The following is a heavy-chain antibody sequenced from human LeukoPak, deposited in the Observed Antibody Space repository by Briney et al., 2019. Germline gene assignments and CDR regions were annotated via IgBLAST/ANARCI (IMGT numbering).Heavy chain of an antibody. J-gene: IGHJ1*01. CDR2: IIPIFGTA. D-gene: IGHD2-15*01. Sequence: GASVKVSCKASGGTFSSYAISWVRQAPGQGLEWMGGIIPIFGTANYAQKFQGRVTITADESTSTAYMELSSLRSEDTAVYYCAGGTHLGYCSGGSCYRAEYFQHWGQGTLVTVSS. V-gene: IGHV1-69*13. CDR1: GGTFSSYA. CDR3: AGGTHLGYCSGGSCYRAEYFQH.